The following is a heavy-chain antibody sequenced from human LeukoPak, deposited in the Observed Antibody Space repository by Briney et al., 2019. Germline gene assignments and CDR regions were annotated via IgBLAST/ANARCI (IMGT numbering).Heavy chain of an antibody. V-gene: IGHV4-4*07. Sequence: PSETLSLTCIVSGGSISSYYWCWIRQPAGKGLEWIGRIHSYEGFNYNPSLRSRVTMSVDTSKNQFSLKLSSVTAADTAVYYCARLSQSTSWYDDYWGQGTLVTVSS. CDR1: GGSISSYY. CDR2: IHSYEGF. J-gene: IGHJ4*02. D-gene: IGHD6-13*01. CDR3: ARLSQSTSWYDDY.